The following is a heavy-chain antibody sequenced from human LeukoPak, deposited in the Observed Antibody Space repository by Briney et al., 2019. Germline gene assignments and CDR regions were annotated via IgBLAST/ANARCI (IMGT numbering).Heavy chain of an antibody. CDR1: GFIFKKYW. CDR2: IKEGGSET. J-gene: IGHJ4*02. Sequence: GGSLRLSCAASGFIFKKYWMNWVRQVPGKGLECLANIKEGGSETYYADSVKGRFTISRDNPKNLLFLQINSLRAEDTAVYFCADNLSRWGQGTLVTVSS. D-gene: IGHD1-1*01. CDR3: ADNLSR. V-gene: IGHV3-7*01.